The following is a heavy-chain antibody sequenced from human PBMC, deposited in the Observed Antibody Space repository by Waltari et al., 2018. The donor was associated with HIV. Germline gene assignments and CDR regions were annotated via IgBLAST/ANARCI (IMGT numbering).Heavy chain of an antibody. CDR3: AKDFDTSGLPYVVIDS. Sequence: EVKLVQSGGGLVQPGGSLRLSCAASGVTFRSHAMRWVRRAPGKGLQWVSTISGSGSQTYYAESAKDRFAISRDNSEDTLILQMTRLRVEDTALYFCAKDFDTSGLPYVVIDSWGQGTLVTVSS. J-gene: IGHJ4*02. V-gene: IGHV3-23*04. CDR2: ISGSGSQT. CDR1: GVTFRSHA. D-gene: IGHD3-22*01.